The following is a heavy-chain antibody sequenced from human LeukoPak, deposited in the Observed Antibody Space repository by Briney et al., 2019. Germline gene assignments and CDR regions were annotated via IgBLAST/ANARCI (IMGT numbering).Heavy chain of an antibody. Sequence: GGSLRLSCVASGFTFSSYSMNWVRQAPGKGLEWVSYISSSSSTIYYADSVKGRFTISRDNAKNSLYLQMNSLRAEDTAVYYCARDRYGGSGSYYSYYYGMDVWGQGTTVTVSS. CDR3: ARDRYGGSGSYYSYYYGMDV. CDR1: GFTFSSYS. CDR2: ISSSSSTI. D-gene: IGHD3-10*01. V-gene: IGHV3-48*01. J-gene: IGHJ6*02.